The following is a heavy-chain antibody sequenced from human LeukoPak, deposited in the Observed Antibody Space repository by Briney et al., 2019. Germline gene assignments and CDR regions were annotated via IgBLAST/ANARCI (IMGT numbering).Heavy chain of an antibody. V-gene: IGHV4-59*01. CDR3: ARDRITMVRGAQAFDI. CDR2: IYYSGST. D-gene: IGHD3-10*01. J-gene: IGHJ3*02. CDR1: GGSISSYY. Sequence: SETLSLTCTVSGGSISSYYWSWLRQPPGKGLEWIGYIYYSGSTNYNPSLKSRVTISVDTSKNQFSLKLSSVTAADTAVYYCARDRITMVRGAQAFDIWGQGTMVTVSS.